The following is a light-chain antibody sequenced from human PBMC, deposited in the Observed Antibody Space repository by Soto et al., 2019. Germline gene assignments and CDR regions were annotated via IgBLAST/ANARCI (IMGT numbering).Light chain of an antibody. CDR3: QQYGSSHT. V-gene: IGKV3-20*01. J-gene: IGKJ5*01. CDR1: QSVSSNY. Sequence: EIVLTQSPATLSLSPGGRATLSCRASQSVSSNYFAWYQQKPGQAPRLLIYGVSSRPTGIPDRFSGSGSGTDFTLTINRLEPEDFAVYYCQQYGSSHTFGQGTRLEIK. CDR2: GVS.